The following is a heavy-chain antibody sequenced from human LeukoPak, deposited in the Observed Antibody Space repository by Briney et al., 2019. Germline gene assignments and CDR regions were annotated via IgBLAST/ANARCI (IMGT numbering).Heavy chain of an antibody. CDR1: GGSISSGGYS. CDR2: IYYSGST. CDR3: ARDRRRYGSGSYYNEGLFDY. V-gene: IGHV4-31*03. Sequence: SETLSLTCTVSGGSISSGGYSWSWIRQHPGKGLEWIGDIYYSGSTYYNPSLKSRVTISVDTSKNQSSLKLSSVTAADTAVYYCARDRRRYGSGSYYNEGLFDYWGQGTLVTVSS. D-gene: IGHD3-10*01. J-gene: IGHJ4*02.